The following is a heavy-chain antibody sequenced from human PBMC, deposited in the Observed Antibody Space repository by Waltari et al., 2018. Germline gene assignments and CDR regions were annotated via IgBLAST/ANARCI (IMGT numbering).Heavy chain of an antibody. D-gene: IGHD4-4*01. CDR1: GGSVRSGDYY. CDR2: IYYTGKS. CDR3: ARVTVTSESWFAP. V-gene: IGHV4-30-4*08. J-gene: IGHJ5*02. Sequence: QLQLQESGPGLVKPSQTLSLTCRVSGGSVRSGDYYWIWTRQPPGKGLEWVGSIYYTGKSYYSPSLKTRVTFSVDTYKNQFSLTLNSATAADTAVYFCARVTVTSESWFAPWGQGTLVTVSS.